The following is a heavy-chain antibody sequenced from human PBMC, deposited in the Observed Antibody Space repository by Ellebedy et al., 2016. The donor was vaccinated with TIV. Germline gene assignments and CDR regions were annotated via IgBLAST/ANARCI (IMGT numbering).Heavy chain of an antibody. J-gene: IGHJ5*02. CDR2: LRQAGDAE. V-gene: IGHV3-7*01. CDR1: GFSFRSYW. D-gene: IGHD4-17*01. CDR3: ARRGSYGDYAVQVNNWFDR. Sequence: GESLKISCIASGFSFRSYWMSWVRQAPGKGLEWVANLRQAGDAEYYVDSVKGRFTISRDNAKNSLYLQLNSLRVEDTAVYYCARRGSYGDYAVQVNNWFDRWGQGTLVTV.